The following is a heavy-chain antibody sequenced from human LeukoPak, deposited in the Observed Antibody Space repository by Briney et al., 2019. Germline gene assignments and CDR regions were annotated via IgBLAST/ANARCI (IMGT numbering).Heavy chain of an antibody. Sequence: GGSLRLSCVVPGFTFGSSWMSWVRQAPGKGLEWATNIKQDGSEKYYVDSVKGRFTISRDNSRNSLYLDINSLRTEDTAVYYCAKDRDSNWYPYFEYWGQGTLITVSS. CDR1: GFTFGSSW. J-gene: IGHJ4*02. V-gene: IGHV3-7*03. CDR3: AKDRDSNWYPYFEY. D-gene: IGHD4-11*01. CDR2: IKQDGSEK.